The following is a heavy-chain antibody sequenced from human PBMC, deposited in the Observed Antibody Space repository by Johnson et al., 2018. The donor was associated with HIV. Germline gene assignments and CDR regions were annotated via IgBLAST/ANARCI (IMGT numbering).Heavy chain of an antibody. D-gene: IGHD3-22*01. V-gene: IGHV3-30-3*01. J-gene: IGHJ3*02. CDR3: AKDRGIGYDSSGSYGAFDI. Sequence: QEQLVESGGGLVQPGGSLRLSCAASGFTFSSYAMHWVRQAPGKGLEWVAVISYDGSNKYYADSVKGRFTISRDNSKNTLYLQMNSLRAEDTAVYYCAKDRGIGYDSSGSYGAFDIWGQGTMVTVSS. CDR2: ISYDGSNK. CDR1: GFTFSSYA.